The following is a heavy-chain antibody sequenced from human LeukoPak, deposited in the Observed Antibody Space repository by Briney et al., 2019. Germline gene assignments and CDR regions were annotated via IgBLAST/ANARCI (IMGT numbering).Heavy chain of an antibody. V-gene: IGHV4-39*01. J-gene: IGHJ4*02. CDR3: ARRAVVPAAKSVFDY. CDR1: GGSITSNTNY. CDR2: IYYSGST. Sequence: SETLSLTCTVSGGSITSNTNYWDWIRQPPGRGLEWIGSIYYSGSTYYSPSLKSRVTMSVDTSKNQFSLKLTSVNASDTAVYYCARRAVVPAAKSVFDYWGQGTLVTVSS. D-gene: IGHD2-2*01.